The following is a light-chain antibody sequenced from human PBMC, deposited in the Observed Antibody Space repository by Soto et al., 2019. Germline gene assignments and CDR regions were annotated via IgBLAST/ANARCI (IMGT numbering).Light chain of an antibody. CDR3: QLRTNWPSLT. CDR2: DAS. V-gene: IGKV3-11*01. Sequence: EIVLTQSPATLSLSPGQRATLSCRASQNFSNYVAWYQQKPGRAPRLLIYDASKRATGIPSRFSGSASGTDFTLTISSLEPEDFAIYYCQLRTNWPSLTFGGGTKVDIK. J-gene: IGKJ4*02. CDR1: QNFSNY.